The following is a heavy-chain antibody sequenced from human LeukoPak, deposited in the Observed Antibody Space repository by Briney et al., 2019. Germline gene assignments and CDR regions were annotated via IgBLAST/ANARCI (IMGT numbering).Heavy chain of an antibody. V-gene: IGHV4-59*01. CDR2: IYYSGST. J-gene: IGHJ5*02. CDR1: GGSICSYY. Sequence: SETLSLTCTVSGGSICSYYWSWIRQPPGKGLEWIGYIYYSGSTNYNPSLKSRVTISVDTSKNQFSLKLSSVTAADTAVYYCAREDSSGWYWFDPGAREPWSPSPQ. CDR3: AREDSSGWYWFDP. D-gene: IGHD6-19*01.